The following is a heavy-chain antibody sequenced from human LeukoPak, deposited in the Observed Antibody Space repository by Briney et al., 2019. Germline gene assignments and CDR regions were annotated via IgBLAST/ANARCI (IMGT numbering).Heavy chain of an antibody. CDR3: ARSITAKTNWFDP. D-gene: IGHD1-20*01. Sequence: QSGGSLRLSCAGSGFTFSTYWMSWVRQVPGTGLEWVANINQAGSEKYYVDSVKGRFTISRDNAKNSLSLQMNSLRAEDTAVYYCARSITAKTNWFDPWGQGTLVTVSS. J-gene: IGHJ5*02. CDR1: GFTFSTYW. V-gene: IGHV3-7*05. CDR2: INQAGSEK.